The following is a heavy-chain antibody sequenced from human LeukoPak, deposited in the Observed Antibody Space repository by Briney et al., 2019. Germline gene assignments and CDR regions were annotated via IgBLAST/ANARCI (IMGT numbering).Heavy chain of an antibody. D-gene: IGHD1-26*01. V-gene: IGHV3-11*01. CDR2: ISSSGTTI. CDR1: GFTFSDYY. J-gene: IGHJ4*02. CDR3: ARGSIVGATFDYFDY. Sequence: GGSLRLSCAASGFTFSDYYMTWIRKAPGKGLEWISYISSSGTTIYYADSVKGRFSISRDNAKNSLYLQMNSLRAEDTAVYYCARGSIVGATFDYFDYWGQGTLVTVSS.